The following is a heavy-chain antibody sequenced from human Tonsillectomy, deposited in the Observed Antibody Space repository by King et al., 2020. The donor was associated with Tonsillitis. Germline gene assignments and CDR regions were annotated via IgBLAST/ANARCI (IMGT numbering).Heavy chain of an antibody. CDR3: TRDRQYCGGGSCYRTGFDY. Sequence: VQLVESGGGLVKPGGSLRLSCAASGFTFTDYYMAWIRQAPGKGLEWLSYMGSSGSTMYYADSVKGRFTISRDNGENSVYLQMDSLRAEDTAVYYCTRDRQYCGGGSCYRTGFDYWGQGTLVTVSS. V-gene: IGHV3-11*01. J-gene: IGHJ4*02. D-gene: IGHD2-15*01. CDR2: MGSSGSTM. CDR1: GFTFTDYY.